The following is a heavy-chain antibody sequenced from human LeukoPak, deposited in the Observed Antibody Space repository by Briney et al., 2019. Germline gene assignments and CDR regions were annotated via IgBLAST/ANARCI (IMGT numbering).Heavy chain of an antibody. CDR3: ARGTLRWHTEFDI. CDR2: INWNGDSR. V-gene: IGHV3-20*04. D-gene: IGHD4-23*01. J-gene: IGHJ3*02. CDR1: GFKFDDYG. Sequence: RSGGSLRLSCTASGFKFDDYGMTWVRQAPGKGLEWVSDINWNGDSRGYAHSVRGRFTIYRDNSKNSLYLQMNSLRVEDTAFYYCARGTLRWHTEFDIWGQGTMVTVSS.